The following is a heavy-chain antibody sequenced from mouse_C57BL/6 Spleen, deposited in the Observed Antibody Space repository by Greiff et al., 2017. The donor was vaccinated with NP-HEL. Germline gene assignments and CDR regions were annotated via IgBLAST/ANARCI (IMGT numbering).Heavy chain of an antibody. CDR2: INPNNGGT. Sequence: VQLQQSGPELVKPGASVKISCKASGYTFTDYYMNWVKQSHGKSLEWIGDINPNNGGTSYNQKFKGKATLTVDKSSSTAYMELRSLTSEDSAVYYCARWEGFLTGFDYWGQGTTLTVSS. D-gene: IGHD4-1*01. CDR3: ARWEGFLTGFDY. V-gene: IGHV1-26*01. J-gene: IGHJ2*01. CDR1: GYTFTDYY.